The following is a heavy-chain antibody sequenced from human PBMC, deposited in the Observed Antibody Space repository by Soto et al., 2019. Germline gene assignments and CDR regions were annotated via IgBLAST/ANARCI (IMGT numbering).Heavy chain of an antibody. CDR1: GGSISSYY. CDR2: IHTSGST. D-gene: IGHD3-3*01. CDR3: ARDRTYYDFWSGYYTPYYFDY. Sequence: SETLSLTCTVSGGSISSYYWSWIRQPAGKGLEWIGRIHTSGSTNYNPSLKSRVTMSVDTSKNQFSLKLSSVTAADTAVYYCARDRTYYDFWSGYYTPYYFDYWGQGTLVTVSS. V-gene: IGHV4-4*07. J-gene: IGHJ4*02.